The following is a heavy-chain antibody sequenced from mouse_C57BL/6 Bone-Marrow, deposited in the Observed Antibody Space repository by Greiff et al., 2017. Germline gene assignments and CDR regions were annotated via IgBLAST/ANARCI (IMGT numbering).Heavy chain of an antibody. CDR3: ARWGSAWFSY. Sequence: QVQLQQPGAELVKPGASVKLSCKASGYTFTSYWMQWVKQRPGQGLEWIGEIDPSDSYTNYNQKFKGKATLTVDTSYSTAYMQLSSLTSEDSAVYYCARWGSAWFSYWGQGTLVTVSA. CDR1: GYTFTSYW. CDR2: IDPSDSYT. J-gene: IGHJ3*01. V-gene: IGHV1-50*01.